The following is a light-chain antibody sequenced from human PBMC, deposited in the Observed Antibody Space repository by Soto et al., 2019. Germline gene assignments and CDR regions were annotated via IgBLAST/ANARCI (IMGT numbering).Light chain of an antibody. CDR3: QQLNSYPIT. Sequence: DIQMTQSPSTLSGSVGDRFTITCRASQTISSWLAWYQQKPGKAPKLLIYAASTLQSGVPSRFSGSGSGTDFTLTISSLQPEDFATYYCQQLNSYPITFGQGTRLEIK. CDR1: QTISSW. J-gene: IGKJ5*01. CDR2: AAS. V-gene: IGKV1-5*01.